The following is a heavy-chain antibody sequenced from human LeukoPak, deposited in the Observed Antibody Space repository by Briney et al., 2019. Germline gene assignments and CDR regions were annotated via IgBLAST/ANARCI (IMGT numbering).Heavy chain of an antibody. CDR3: AKNRDSSDYPRDFDY. CDR2: IRHDGSYQ. Sequence: GGSLGLSCAASRFTFSSYGMLWVRQTPGKGPEWVAFIRHDGSYQQYADSVKGRFTVSRDNSKDTVYLQMNSLRTEDTAVYYCAKNRDSSDYPRDFDYWGQGTLVTVSS. D-gene: IGHD6-19*01. J-gene: IGHJ4*02. V-gene: IGHV3-30*02. CDR1: RFTFSSYG.